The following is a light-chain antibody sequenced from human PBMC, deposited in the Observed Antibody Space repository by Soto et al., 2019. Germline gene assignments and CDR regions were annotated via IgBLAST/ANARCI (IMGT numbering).Light chain of an antibody. Sequence: EIAMTQSPATLSVSPGERATLSCRASESTYSNLAWYQQKLGQAPRLLIYDTSTRATGIPGRFSGSGSWTEFTLIVSSLQSEDFAVYYCQQYSKWPLTFGGGTRVEIK. CDR3: QQYSKWPLT. CDR2: DTS. CDR1: ESTYSN. J-gene: IGKJ4*01. V-gene: IGKV3-15*01.